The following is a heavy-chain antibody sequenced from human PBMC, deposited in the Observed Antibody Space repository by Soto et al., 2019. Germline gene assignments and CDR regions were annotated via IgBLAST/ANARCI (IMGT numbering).Heavy chain of an antibody. D-gene: IGHD6-19*01. Sequence: QVQLLQSGAEVKKPGASVKVSCRASNYAFTSYGIMWVRQAPGQGLEWMGWISAGKGNTNYAQRFQDRITLTTDTSTSTAYMELRSLRSDDTAVYYCAKDGDTSAWYWGGSWGQGTLVTVSS. CDR3: AKDGDTSAWYWGGS. V-gene: IGHV1-18*01. J-gene: IGHJ5*02. CDR1: NYAFTSYG. CDR2: ISAGKGNT.